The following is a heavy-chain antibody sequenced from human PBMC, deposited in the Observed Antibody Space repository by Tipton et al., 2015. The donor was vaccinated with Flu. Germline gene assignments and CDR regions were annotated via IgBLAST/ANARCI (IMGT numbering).Heavy chain of an antibody. CDR3: AKGPAERTTTPAFDM. CDR1: GFTFDDYA. Sequence: VQLVQSGGGLVQPGRSLRLSCAASGFTFDDYAMHWVRQAPGKGLEWVSGISWNNGRVGHADSVKGRFTISRDNAKNSLYLQMNSLRAEDTALYYCAKGPAERTTTPAFDMRGQGTLVTVSS. J-gene: IGHJ4*02. CDR2: ISWNNGRV. V-gene: IGHV3-9*01. D-gene: IGHD5-24*01.